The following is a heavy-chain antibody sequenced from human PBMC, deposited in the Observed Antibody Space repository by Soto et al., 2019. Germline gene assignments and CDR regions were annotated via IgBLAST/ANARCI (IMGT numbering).Heavy chain of an antibody. CDR3: ARGSKIFGALTPYYFDY. CDR1: GFTLSGYA. Sequence: GSLRLSCAASGFTLSGYAMDWVRQAPGKRLECVSGISSNGVCTYYANSVQGRFTISRDNSKNTLYLQMSSLRAEDMAVYYCARGSKIFGALTPYYFDYWGQGILVTVSS. J-gene: IGHJ4*02. D-gene: IGHD3-3*01. V-gene: IGHV3-64*01. CDR2: ISSNGVCT.